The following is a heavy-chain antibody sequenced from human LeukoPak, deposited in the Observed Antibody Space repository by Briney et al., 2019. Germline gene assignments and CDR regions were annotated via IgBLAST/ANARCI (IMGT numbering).Heavy chain of an antibody. D-gene: IGHD3-10*01. CDR3: ARHYGSGTHPLDY. J-gene: IGHJ4*02. V-gene: IGHV4-59*01. Sequence: SETLSLTCTVSGGSISSYYWSWIRQPPGKGLEWIGYIYYSGSTNYNPSLKSRVTISVDTSKNQFSLKVNSVTAADTAMYYCARHYGSGTHPLDYWGQGTLVIVSS. CDR1: GGSISSYY. CDR2: IYYSGST.